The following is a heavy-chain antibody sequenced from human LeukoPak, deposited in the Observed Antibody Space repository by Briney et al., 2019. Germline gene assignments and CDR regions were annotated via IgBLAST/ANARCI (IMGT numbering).Heavy chain of an antibody. V-gene: IGHV1-2*02. CDR3: ARGLVIAAPEGALDY. Sequence: ASVKVSCKASGYTFTGYYMHWVRQAPGQGLEWMGWINPNSGGTNYAQKFQGRVTMTRDTSISTAYMELSRLRSDDTAVYYCARGLVIAAPEGALDYWGQGTLVTVSS. CDR2: INPNSGGT. CDR1: GYTFTGYY. D-gene: IGHD6-6*01. J-gene: IGHJ4*02.